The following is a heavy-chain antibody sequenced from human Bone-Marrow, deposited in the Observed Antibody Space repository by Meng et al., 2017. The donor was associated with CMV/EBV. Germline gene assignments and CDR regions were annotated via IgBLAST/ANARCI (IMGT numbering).Heavy chain of an antibody. CDR3: ARVLIEVEPVGREYKYYIYGMDV. D-gene: IGHD2-2*01. Sequence: ASVKVSCKASGYTFTRYDINWVRQATGQGPEWMGWMNPNSGNTGYAQKFQGRVTFTRDTSTSTAYMELRRLTSEDTAVYYCARVLIEVEPVGREYKYYIYGMDVWGQGTTVTVSS. CDR2: MNPNSGNT. J-gene: IGHJ6*02. V-gene: IGHV1-8*03. CDR1: GYTFTRYD.